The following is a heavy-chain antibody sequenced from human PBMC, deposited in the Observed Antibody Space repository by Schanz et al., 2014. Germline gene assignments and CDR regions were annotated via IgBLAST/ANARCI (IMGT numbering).Heavy chain of an antibody. CDR1: GGTFGRYA. J-gene: IGHJ3*02. Sequence: QVPLVQSGAEVKKPGSSVKVSCKASGGTFGRYAISWVRQAPGQGLEWMGRIIPILPTPNYAQSFQGRVTLTADKSTSTAYMELSSLRSEDTAVYYCAFDRDDAYDIWGQGTTVTVSS. CDR3: AFDRDDAYDI. D-gene: IGHD3-9*01. CDR2: IIPILPTP. V-gene: IGHV1-69*04.